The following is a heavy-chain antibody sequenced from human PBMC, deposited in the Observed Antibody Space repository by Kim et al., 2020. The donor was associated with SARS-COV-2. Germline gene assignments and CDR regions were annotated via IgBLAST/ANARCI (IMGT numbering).Heavy chain of an antibody. CDR3: VRVAGDSGPYPYYFD. D-gene: IGHD3-10*01. J-gene: IGHJ4*01. Sequence: SETLSLTCTVSGASMTSGDYYWSWIRQAPGKGLEWLGRISNSGTTYYNPFLESRLIISLDTSKNQFSLKLTSGTAADTAVYYVVRVAGDSGPYPYYFD. CDR2: ISNSGTT. V-gene: IGHV4-30-4*01. CDR1: GASMTSGDYY.